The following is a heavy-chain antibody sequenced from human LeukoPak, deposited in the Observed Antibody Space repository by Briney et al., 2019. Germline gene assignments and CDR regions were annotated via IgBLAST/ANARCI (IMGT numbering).Heavy chain of an antibody. V-gene: IGHV4-38-2*02. CDR3: AKDRLTLDAFDF. CDR1: GYSINNGHS. J-gene: IGHJ3*01. D-gene: IGHD3-16*01. Sequence: PSETLSLTCTVSGYSINNGHSWGWIRQPPGKGLEWVGSIYESGTTYYNPSLKSRVTISVDTSKRQFSLKLSSVTAADTAVYYCAKDRLTLDAFDFWGQGTMVTVSS. CDR2: IYESGTT.